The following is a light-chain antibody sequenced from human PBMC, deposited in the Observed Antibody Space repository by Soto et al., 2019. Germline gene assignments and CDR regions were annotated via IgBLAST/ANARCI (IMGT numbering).Light chain of an antibody. CDR2: LGS. Sequence: IVMTQSPLSLSVTPGEAASISCMSSARLLHKNGYNYVDWYMQKPGQFPQLLIYLGSNRASGVPDRFSGSGSDNYFTLEISRVKADDVGGYYCIQPLENFRTFGQGTKVEIK. V-gene: IGKV2-28*01. CDR3: IQPLENFRT. J-gene: IGKJ1*01. CDR1: ARLLHKNGYNY.